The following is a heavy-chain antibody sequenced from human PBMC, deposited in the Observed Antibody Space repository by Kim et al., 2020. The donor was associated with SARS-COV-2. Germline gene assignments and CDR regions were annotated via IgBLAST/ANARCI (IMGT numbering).Heavy chain of an antibody. V-gene: IGHV4-34*01. D-gene: IGHD3-22*01. J-gene: IGHJ6*02. Sequence: SETLSLTCAVYGGSFSGYYWSWIRQPPGKGLEWIGEINHSGSTNYNPSLKSRVTISVDTSKNQFSLKLSSVTAADTAVYYCARGSEGSTMIVVVQPYYYYGMDGWGQGTTVTVSS. CDR2: INHSGST. CDR3: ARGSEGSTMIVVVQPYYYYGMDG. CDR1: GGSFSGYY.